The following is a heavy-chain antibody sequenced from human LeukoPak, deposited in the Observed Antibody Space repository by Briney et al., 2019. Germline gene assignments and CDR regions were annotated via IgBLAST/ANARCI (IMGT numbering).Heavy chain of an antibody. V-gene: IGHV3-9*01. Sequence: PGRSLRLSCAASGFTLDDYAMHWVRQAPGKGLEWVSGICCDSGSIGYADSVKGRFTISRDNAKNSLYLQMNSLRAEDTALYYCAKVFVVVPAAMEIYGMDVWGQGTTVTVSS. J-gene: IGHJ6*02. CDR1: GFTLDDYA. CDR2: ICCDSGSI. D-gene: IGHD2-2*01. CDR3: AKVFVVVPAAMEIYGMDV.